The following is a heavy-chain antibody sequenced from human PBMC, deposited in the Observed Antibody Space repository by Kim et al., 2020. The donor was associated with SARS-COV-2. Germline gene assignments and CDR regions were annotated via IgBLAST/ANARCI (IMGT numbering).Heavy chain of an antibody. D-gene: IGHD6-6*01. CDR1: GGTFSSYA. CDR2: IIPIFGTA. CDR3: ARDPDSSSSGLGVDY. Sequence: SVKVSCKASGGTFSSYAISWVRQAPGQGLEWMGGIIPIFGTANYAQKLQGRVTITADESTSTAYMELSSLRSEDTAVYYCARDPDSSSSGLGVDYWGQGTLVTVSS. J-gene: IGHJ4*02. V-gene: IGHV1-69*13.